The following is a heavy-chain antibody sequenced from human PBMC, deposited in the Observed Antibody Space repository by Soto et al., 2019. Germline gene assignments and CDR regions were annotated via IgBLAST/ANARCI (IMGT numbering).Heavy chain of an antibody. CDR2: IYYSGST. D-gene: IGHD5-18*01. J-gene: IGHJ6*02. CDR1: GGSISSGGYY. Sequence: PSETLSLTCTVSGGSISSGGYYWSWIRQHPGKGLEWIGYIYYSGSTYYNPSLKSRVPISVDTSKNQFSLKLSSVTAADTAVNYCARGVYKVDTAMVGLRYYYDGMDVWGRGTTVTVSS. V-gene: IGHV4-31*03. CDR3: ARGVYKVDTAMVGLRYYYDGMDV.